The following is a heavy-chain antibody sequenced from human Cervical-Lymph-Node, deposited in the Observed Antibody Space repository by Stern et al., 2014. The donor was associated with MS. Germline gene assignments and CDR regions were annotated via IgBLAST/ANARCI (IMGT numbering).Heavy chain of an antibody. CDR2: IYPGASQT. CDR3: ATLLFSGYDLVHGFDV. J-gene: IGHJ3*01. Sequence: EVQLVESGAEVIKPGEPLKISCKGSGYNFSNNWIGWVRQMPGQGLEWMGIIYPGASQTRSSPSFQGQVVISADNSINTAYLQWSSLKASDTAMYYCATLLFSGYDLVHGFDVWGQGTLVTVSS. V-gene: IGHV5-51*01. CDR1: GYNFSNNW. D-gene: IGHD5-12*01.